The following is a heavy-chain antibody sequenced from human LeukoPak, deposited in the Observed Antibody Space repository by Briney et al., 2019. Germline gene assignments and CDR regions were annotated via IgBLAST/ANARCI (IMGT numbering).Heavy chain of an antibody. CDR2: IWYDGSNK. D-gene: IGHD3-22*01. V-gene: IGHV3-33*01. J-gene: IGHJ4*02. CDR3: ARGSHHYDSSGYPIDY. Sequence: GGSLRLSCAASGFTFSSYGMHWVRQAPGKGLEWVAVIWYDGSNKYYADSVKGRFTISRDNSKSTLYLQMNSLRAEDTAVYYCARGSHHYDSSGYPIDYWGQGTLVTVSS. CDR1: GFTFSSYG.